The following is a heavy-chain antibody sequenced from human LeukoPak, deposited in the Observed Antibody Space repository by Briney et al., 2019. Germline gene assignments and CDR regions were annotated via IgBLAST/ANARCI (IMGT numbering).Heavy chain of an antibody. CDR3: ARYGAVGGSRRDYMDV. CDR2: IYSGGST. Sequence: GGSLRLSCAASGFTVSSNYMSWVRQAPGKGLEWVSVIYSGGSTYYADSVKGRFTISRDNSKNTLYLQMNSLRAEDTAVYYCARYGAVGGSRRDYMDVWGKGTTVTISS. J-gene: IGHJ6*03. V-gene: IGHV3-53*01. CDR1: GFTVSSNY. D-gene: IGHD1-26*01.